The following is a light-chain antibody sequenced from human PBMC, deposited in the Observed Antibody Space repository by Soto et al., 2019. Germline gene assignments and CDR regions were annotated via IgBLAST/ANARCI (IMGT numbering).Light chain of an antibody. CDR2: AAS. Sequence: DIQMTQSPSSLSASVGDRVTITCRASQSISSYLNWYQQRPGKAPKVLIYAASSLQSGVPSRFSGSGSGTDFTLTISSLQPEDFATYYCQQSYRTTGTFGPGTKVDIK. CDR1: QSISSY. V-gene: IGKV1-39*01. CDR3: QQSYRTTGT. J-gene: IGKJ3*01.